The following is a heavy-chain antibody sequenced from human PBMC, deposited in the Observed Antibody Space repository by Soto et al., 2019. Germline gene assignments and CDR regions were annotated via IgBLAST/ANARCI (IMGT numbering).Heavy chain of an antibody. Sequence: EVQLVESGGVVVQPGGSLRLSCAASGFTFDDYTMHWVRQAPGKGLEWVSLISWDGGSTYYADSVKGRFTISRDNSKNSLYLQMNSLRTEDTALYYCAKVLHDYKNPWDYYGMDVWGQGTTVTVSS. J-gene: IGHJ6*02. CDR2: ISWDGGST. D-gene: IGHD4-4*01. CDR1: GFTFDDYT. CDR3: AKVLHDYKNPWDYYGMDV. V-gene: IGHV3-43*01.